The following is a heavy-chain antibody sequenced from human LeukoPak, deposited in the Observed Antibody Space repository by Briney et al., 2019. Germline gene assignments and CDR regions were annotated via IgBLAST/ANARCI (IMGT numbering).Heavy chain of an antibody. D-gene: IGHD3-3*01. CDR3: ARATYDFWSGTRSYYFDY. CDR1: GGSLSSYY. CDR2: IYYSGST. Sequence: SETLSLTSTVSGGSLSSYYWRWIRQPPGKGLEWIGYIYYSGSTNYNPSLKSRVTISVDTYKNQFSLKLSSVTAADTAVYYCARATYDFWSGTRSYYFDYWGQGTLVTVSS. J-gene: IGHJ4*02. V-gene: IGHV4-59*01.